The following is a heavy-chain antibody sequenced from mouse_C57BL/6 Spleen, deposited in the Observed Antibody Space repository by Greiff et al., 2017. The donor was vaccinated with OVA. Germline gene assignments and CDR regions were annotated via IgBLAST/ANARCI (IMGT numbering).Heavy chain of an antibody. CDR3: ARDRNYGSSSHYYAMDY. Sequence: EVQLQQSGPGLVKPSQSLSLTCSVTGYSITSGYYWNWIRQFPGNKLEWMGYISYDGSNNYNPSLKNRISITRDTSKNQFFLKLNSVTTEDTATYYCARDRNYGSSSHYYAMDYWGQGTSVTVSS. J-gene: IGHJ4*01. CDR2: ISYDGSN. V-gene: IGHV3-6*01. D-gene: IGHD1-1*01. CDR1: GYSITSGYY.